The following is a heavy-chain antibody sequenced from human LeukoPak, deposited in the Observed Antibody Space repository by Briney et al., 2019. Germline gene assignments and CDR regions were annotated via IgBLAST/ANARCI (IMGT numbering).Heavy chain of an antibody. Sequence: SETLSLTCTVSGGSISSYYWSWIRQPPGKGLEWIGYIYYSGSTNYNPSLKSRVTISVDTSKNQLSLKLSSVTAADTAVYYCAGGSVDILTGYKEGWFDPWGQGTLVTVSS. CDR1: GGSISSYY. CDR3: AGGSVDILTGYKEGWFDP. J-gene: IGHJ5*02. V-gene: IGHV4-59*01. D-gene: IGHD3-9*01. CDR2: IYYSGST.